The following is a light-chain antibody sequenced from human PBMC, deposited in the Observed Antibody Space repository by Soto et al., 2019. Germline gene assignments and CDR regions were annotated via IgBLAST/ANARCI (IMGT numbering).Light chain of an antibody. J-gene: IGLJ1*01. CDR3: TSYAGTYSFFYV. CDR1: SSDVGAYNY. V-gene: IGLV2-8*01. Sequence: QSALTQPPSASGSPGQSVTISCTGTSSDVGAYNYVSLYQQPPGKAPKLIIYEVSKRPSGVPDRFSGSKSGNTASLTVSGLQAEDEADYYCTSYAGTYSFFYVFGTGTKLTVI. CDR2: EVS.